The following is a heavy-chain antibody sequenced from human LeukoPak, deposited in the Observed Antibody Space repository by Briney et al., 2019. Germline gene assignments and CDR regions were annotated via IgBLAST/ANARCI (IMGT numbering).Heavy chain of an antibody. CDR1: GYTFTGYY. J-gene: IGHJ4*02. CDR2: INPNSGAT. Sequence: ASVKVSCKASGYTFTGYYMHWVRQAPGQGLEWMGWINPNSGATNSAQKFQDRVTLTRDASISTAYMELSSLRSDDTAVYYCARGPRNYVDYWGQGTLVTVPS. V-gene: IGHV1-2*02. CDR3: ARGPRNYVDY. D-gene: IGHD3-16*01.